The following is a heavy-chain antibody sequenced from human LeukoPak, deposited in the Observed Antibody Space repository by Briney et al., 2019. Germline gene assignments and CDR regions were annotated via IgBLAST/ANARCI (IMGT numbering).Heavy chain of an antibody. D-gene: IGHD3-22*01. V-gene: IGHV1-69*13. J-gene: IGHJ4*02. CDR2: IIPIFGTA. Sequence: GASVKVSCKASGGTFSSYAIGWVRQAPGQGLEWMGGIIPIFGTANYAQKFQGRVTITADESTSTAYMELSSLRSEDTAVYYCASGYYDSSGYYYFDYWGQGTLVTVSS. CDR1: GGTFSSYA. CDR3: ASGYYDSSGYYYFDY.